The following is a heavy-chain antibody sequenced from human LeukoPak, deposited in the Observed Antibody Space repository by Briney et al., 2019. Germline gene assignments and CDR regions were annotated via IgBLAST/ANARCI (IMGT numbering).Heavy chain of an antibody. CDR1: GYTFTSYY. Sequence: ASVKVSCKASGYTFTSYYMHWVRQAPGQGLEWMGIINPSGGSTSYAQKFQGRVTMTRDMSTSTVYMELSSLRSEDTAVYYCAREYYITMPNSNYYYMDVWGKGTTVTVSS. CDR3: AREYYITMPNSNYYYMDV. D-gene: IGHD3-3*01. V-gene: IGHV1-46*01. CDR2: INPSGGST. J-gene: IGHJ6*03.